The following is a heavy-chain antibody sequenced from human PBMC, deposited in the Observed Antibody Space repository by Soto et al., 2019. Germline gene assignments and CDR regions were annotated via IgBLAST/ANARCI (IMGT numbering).Heavy chain of an antibody. D-gene: IGHD3-10*01. J-gene: IGHJ4*02. CDR1: GGSIDSYY. CDR2: IYSSGST. V-gene: IGHV4-4*07. CDR3: ARDRGDYGSADY. Sequence: QVQLQESGPGLVKPSETLSLTCTVSGGSIDSYYWSWIRQSAGKGLEWIGRIYSSGSTNYNPSLNRRVTMSVDTSKNQFSLRLSSVTAADTAVYYCARDRGDYGSADYWGQGTLVTVSS.